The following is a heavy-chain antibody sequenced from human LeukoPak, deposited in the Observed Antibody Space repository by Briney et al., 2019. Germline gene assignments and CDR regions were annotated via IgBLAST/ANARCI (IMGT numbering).Heavy chain of an antibody. D-gene: IGHD2-21*02. V-gene: IGHV3-21*01. Sequence: GGSLRLSCAASGFTFSSYSMNWVRQAPEKGLEWVSSISSSSSYIYYADSVKGRFTISRDNAKNSLYLQMNSLRAEDTAVYYCARDLESYCGGDCPLFDYWGQGTLVTVSS. CDR3: ARDLESYCGGDCPLFDY. CDR1: GFTFSSYS. J-gene: IGHJ4*02. CDR2: ISSSSSYI.